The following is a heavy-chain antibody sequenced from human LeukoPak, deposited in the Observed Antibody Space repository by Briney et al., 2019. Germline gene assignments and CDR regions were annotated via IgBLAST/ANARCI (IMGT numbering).Heavy chain of an antibody. D-gene: IGHD6-13*01. J-gene: IGHJ4*02. Sequence: SETLCLTCTVPGGSISSSSYYWGWIRQPPGKGLEWIGSIYYSGSTYYNPSLKSRVTISVDTSKNQFSLKLSSVTAADTAVYYCARQSSSWWGDYWGQGTLVTVSS. CDR2: IYYSGST. CDR3: ARQSSSWWGDY. V-gene: IGHV4-39*01. CDR1: GGSISSSSYY.